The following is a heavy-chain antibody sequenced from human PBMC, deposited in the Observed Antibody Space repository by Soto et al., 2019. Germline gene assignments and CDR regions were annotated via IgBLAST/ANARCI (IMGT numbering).Heavy chain of an antibody. CDR3: IGQVTISGAPFTY. J-gene: IGHJ4*02. CDR2: IKSETDGGTT. CDR1: GFSFTSAW. D-gene: IGHD3-3*01. V-gene: IGHV3-15*07. Sequence: EVQVVESGGGFVEPGGALRVSCAASGFSFTSAWLTWVRQAPGKGLEWVGRIKSETDGGTTAFAAPVKDRFTMSRHDAENTVSLQMNSLKTEDTAMYYYIGQVTISGAPFTYWGQGILVTVSS.